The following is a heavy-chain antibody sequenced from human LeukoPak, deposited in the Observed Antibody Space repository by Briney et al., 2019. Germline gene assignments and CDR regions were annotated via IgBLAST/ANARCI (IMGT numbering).Heavy chain of an antibody. J-gene: IGHJ4*02. D-gene: IGHD3-10*01. V-gene: IGHV1-2*02. Sequence: GASVKVSCKASGYTFTGYYMHWVRQAPGQGLEWMGWINPNSGGTNYAQKFQGRVTMTRDTSISTAYMELSRLRSDDTAVYYCAKDSDILLWFGESLVDYWGQGTLVTVSS. CDR1: GYTFTGYY. CDR3: AKDSDILLWFGESLVDY. CDR2: INPNSGGT.